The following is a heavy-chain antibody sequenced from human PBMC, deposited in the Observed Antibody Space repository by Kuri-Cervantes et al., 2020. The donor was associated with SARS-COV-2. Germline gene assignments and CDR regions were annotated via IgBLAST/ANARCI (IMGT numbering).Heavy chain of an antibody. V-gene: IGHV4-59*01. CDR1: GGSISSYY. CDR3: ARGGYSSGWYAVD. D-gene: IGHD6-19*01. CDR2: IYYSGST. Sequence: ESLRLSCTVSGGSISSYYWSWIRQPPGKGLEWIGYIYYSGSTNYNPSLKSRVTISVDTSKNQFSPKLSSVTAADTAVYYCARGGYSSGWYAVDWGQGTLVTVSS. J-gene: IGHJ4*02.